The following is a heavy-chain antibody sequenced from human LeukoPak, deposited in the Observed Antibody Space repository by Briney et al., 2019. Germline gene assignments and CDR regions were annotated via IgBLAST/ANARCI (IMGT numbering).Heavy chain of an antibody. V-gene: IGHV3-30*18. CDR1: GFTFSSYG. D-gene: IGHD2-21*02. CDR3: AKLPWGDHDQFDY. J-gene: IGHJ4*02. Sequence: GRSLRLSCAASGFTFSSYGMHWVRQAPGKGLEWVAVISYDGSNKYYADSVKGRFTISRDNSKNTLYLQMNSLRAEDTAVYYCAKLPWGDHDQFDYWGQGTLVTVSS. CDR2: ISYDGSNK.